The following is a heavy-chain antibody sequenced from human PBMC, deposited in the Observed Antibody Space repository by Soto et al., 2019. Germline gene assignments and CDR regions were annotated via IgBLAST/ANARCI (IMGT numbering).Heavy chain of an antibody. CDR2: ISGSGGST. CDR1: GFTFRNHA. Sequence: LILSCAASGFTFRNHAISWVRHAPVKGLEWVSSISGSGGSTYYADSVKGRFTISRDSSKNTLYLQMDSLRAEDTAVYYCAKDDTTTWYGVTYLDSWGQGTLVTVSS. CDR3: AKDDTTTWYGVTYLDS. V-gene: IGHV3-23*01. D-gene: IGHD4-17*01. J-gene: IGHJ4*02.